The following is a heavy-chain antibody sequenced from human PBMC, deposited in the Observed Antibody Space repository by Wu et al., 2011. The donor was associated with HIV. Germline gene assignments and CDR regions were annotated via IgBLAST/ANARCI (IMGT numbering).Heavy chain of an antibody. D-gene: IGHD3-22*01. CDR1: IHFSSYD. CDR2: LNPNSGNT. J-gene: IGHJ4*02. V-gene: IGHV1-8*03. CDR3: ARGPYYDSSGYHLHADY. Sequence: QVQLMQSGAEVKEPGASVKVSWQGFWIHFSSYDINWVRQAIGQGLEWMGWLNPNSGNTGYAQKFQGRVTITRDTSINTAYMELSSLRSDDTAVYYCARGPYYDSSGYHLHADYWGQGTLVTVSS.